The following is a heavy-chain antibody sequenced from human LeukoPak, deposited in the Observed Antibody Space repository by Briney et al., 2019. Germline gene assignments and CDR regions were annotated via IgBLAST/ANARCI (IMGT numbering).Heavy chain of an antibody. CDR2: IKSDGSKT. Sequence: GGSLRLSCAASGFTFSSYWMHWVRQAPGKGLVWVSRIKSDGSKTNYADSVKGRFTISRDNSKNTLYLQMNSLRAEDTAVYYCAIDDLGSIAVAGLLDYWGQGTLVTVSS. CDR1: GFTFSSYW. D-gene: IGHD6-19*01. V-gene: IGHV3-74*01. CDR3: AIDDLGSIAVAGLLDY. J-gene: IGHJ4*02.